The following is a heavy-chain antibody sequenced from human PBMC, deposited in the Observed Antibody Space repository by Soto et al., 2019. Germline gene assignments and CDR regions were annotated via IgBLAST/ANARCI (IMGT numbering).Heavy chain of an antibody. J-gene: IGHJ6*01. V-gene: IGHV4-39*01. CDR2: FYYSGST. D-gene: IGHD2-8*01. CDR3: ARLGGYCTTSCYGYYAMDA. CDR1: GGSITRGTYS. Sequence: SETLSLTCTDSGGSITRGTYSWGWIRQPPGKGLEWIGTFYYSGSTYYNPSLKSRVTISVDTSKNQFSLKVSSVTAADTAVYYCARLGGYCTTSCYGYYAMDAWGQGTTVT.